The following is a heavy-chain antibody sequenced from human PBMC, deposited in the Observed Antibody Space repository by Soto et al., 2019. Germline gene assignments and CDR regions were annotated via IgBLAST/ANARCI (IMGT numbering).Heavy chain of an antibody. CDR3: ARPYSSIWYGRVSYDYCGMDV. D-gene: IGHD6-13*01. CDR1: GYSFTSYW. Sequence: FLKISFKRYGYSFTSYWIGWVRQVPGKVLEWMGIIYPGDSVTRYSPSFQVRVTIAADKSISASYLQCISLMASDTAMYYCARPYSSIWYGRVSYDYCGMDVWGQGTTVTVSS. V-gene: IGHV5-51*01. J-gene: IGHJ6*02. CDR2: IYPGDSVT.